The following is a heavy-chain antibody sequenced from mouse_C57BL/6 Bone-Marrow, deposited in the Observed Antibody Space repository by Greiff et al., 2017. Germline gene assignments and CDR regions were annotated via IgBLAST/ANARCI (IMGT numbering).Heavy chain of an antibody. Sequence: EVKVEESGEGLVKPGGSLKLSCAASGFTFSSYAMSWVRQTPEKRLEWVAYISSGGDYIYYADTVKGRFTISRDNARNTLYLQMSSLKSEDTAMYYCTRDREYDGYYRYFDVWGTGTTVTVSS. CDR3: TRDREYDGYYRYFDV. J-gene: IGHJ1*03. V-gene: IGHV5-9-1*02. D-gene: IGHD2-3*01. CDR1: GFTFSSYA. CDR2: ISSGGDYI.